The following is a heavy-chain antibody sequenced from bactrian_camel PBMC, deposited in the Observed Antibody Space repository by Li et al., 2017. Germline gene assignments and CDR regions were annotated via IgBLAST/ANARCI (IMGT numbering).Heavy chain of an antibody. D-gene: IGHD3*01. CDR2: ISFDGTP. J-gene: IGHJ4*01. V-gene: IGHV3S68*01. CDR1: GFTSNGCS. Sequence: HVQLVESGGGSVQDGGSLRLSCTAPGFTSNGCSMDWFRQAAGKEREWVSSISFDGTPMYADSVEGRFTISKDKVTDTVYLQMNSLKPEDTAMYYCASESVHPCGSVTAYQWFYKGQGTQVTVS.